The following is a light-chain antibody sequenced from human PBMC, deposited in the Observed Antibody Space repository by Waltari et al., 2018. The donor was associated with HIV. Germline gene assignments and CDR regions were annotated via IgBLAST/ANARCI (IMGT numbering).Light chain of an antibody. CDR2: RWS. Sequence: QSVLTQPPSASGTPGQRVVISCYGGDSHVGSHPVYMYQQVPGTAPNLLIYRWSQRPSGVPDRFSGSQSGTSASLIISGLRSQDEAVYYCASWDVARTGRWVFGGGTKVTVL. CDR3: ASWDVARTGRWV. CDR1: DSHVGSHP. V-gene: IGLV1-47*01. J-gene: IGLJ3*02.